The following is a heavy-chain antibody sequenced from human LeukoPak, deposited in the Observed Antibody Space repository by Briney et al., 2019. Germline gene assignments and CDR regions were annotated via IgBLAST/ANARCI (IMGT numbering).Heavy chain of an antibody. J-gene: IGHJ4*02. V-gene: IGHV3-53*01. CDR2: INSGVST. Sequence: PGGSLRLSCAASGFTVSSKYMAWVRQAPGKGLEWVSFINSGVSTYYADSVKGRFTISRDNSENTLYLQMNSLRAEDTAVYYCAKDTSSSWYGHDYWGQGTLVTVSS. D-gene: IGHD6-13*01. CDR3: AKDTSSSWYGHDY. CDR1: GFTVSSKY.